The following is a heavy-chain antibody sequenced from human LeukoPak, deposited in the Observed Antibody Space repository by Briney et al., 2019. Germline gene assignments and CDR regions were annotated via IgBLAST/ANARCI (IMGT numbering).Heavy chain of an antibody. CDR1: GYTFTSYD. CDR2: MNPNSGNT. CDR3: ARDLRPSYDSSGYNNDAFDI. Sequence: ASVKVSCKASGYTFTSYDINWVRQATGQGLEWMGWMNPNSGNTGYAQKFQGRVTTTRNTSISTAYMELSSLRSEDTAVYYCARDLRPSYDSSGYNNDAFDIWGQGTMVTVSS. D-gene: IGHD3-22*01. V-gene: IGHV1-8*03. J-gene: IGHJ3*02.